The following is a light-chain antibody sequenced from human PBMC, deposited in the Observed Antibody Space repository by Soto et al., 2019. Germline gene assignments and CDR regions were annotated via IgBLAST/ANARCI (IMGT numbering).Light chain of an antibody. CDR1: NIGSKS. CDR2: DDS. CDR3: CSYAGSRTYV. V-gene: IGLV3-21*02. Sequence: SYELTQPPSVSVAPGQTATIACGGNNIGSKSVHWYQQKPGQAPLLVVYDDSERPSGVSDRFSGSKSGNTASLTISGLQTEDEADYYCCSYAGSRTYVFGPGTKLTVL. J-gene: IGLJ1*01.